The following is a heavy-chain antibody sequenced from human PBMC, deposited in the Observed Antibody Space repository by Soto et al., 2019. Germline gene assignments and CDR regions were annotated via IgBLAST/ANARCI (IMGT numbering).Heavy chain of an antibody. CDR1: GFTFSSYA. CDR2: ISYDGSNK. V-gene: IGHV3-30-3*01. Sequence: GGSLRLSCAASGFTFSSYAMHWVRQAPGKGLEWVAVISYDGSNKYYADSVKGRFTISRDNSKNTLYLQMNSLRAEDTAVYYCAREWFGESLWGMDVWGQGTTVTVS. D-gene: IGHD3-10*01. CDR3: AREWFGESLWGMDV. J-gene: IGHJ6*02.